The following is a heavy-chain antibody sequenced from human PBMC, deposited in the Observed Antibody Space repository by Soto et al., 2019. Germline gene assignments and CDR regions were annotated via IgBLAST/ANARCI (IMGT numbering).Heavy chain of an antibody. J-gene: IGHJ4*02. CDR3: ARDDYGIYPY. CDR2: IDPRSGAT. CDR1: GYTVTDYY. D-gene: IGHD1-26*01. Sequence: QVQLEQSGTEVKKPGASVTVSCKASGYTVTDYYIHWVRQAPGQGLEWMGWIDPRSGATIYAQKFQDRVTMTRDTSISTAYMDLSRLRSDDTAVYYCARDDYGIYPYWGQGTLVTVSS. V-gene: IGHV1-2*02.